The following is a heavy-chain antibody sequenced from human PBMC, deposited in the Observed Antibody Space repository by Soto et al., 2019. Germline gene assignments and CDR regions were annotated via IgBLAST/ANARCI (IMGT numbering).Heavy chain of an antibody. J-gene: IGHJ5*02. V-gene: IGHV3-30-3*01. D-gene: IGHD6-13*01. CDR2: VYFDGSNK. CDR1: GFTFSTHA. CDR3: ARDQTGITTAGGGRIDR. Sequence: QVQLVESGGGVVQPGRSLRLSCAASGFTFSTHAMHWVRQAPGKGLECVAIVYFDGSNKYYADSVKGRFTISRDNSKNTLYLQMSGLTTEDTAFYYCARDQTGITTAGGGRIDRWGQGTLVTVSS.